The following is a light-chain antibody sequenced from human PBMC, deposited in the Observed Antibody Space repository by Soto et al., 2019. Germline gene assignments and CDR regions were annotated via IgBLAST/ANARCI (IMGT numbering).Light chain of an antibody. V-gene: IGLV3-1*01. CDR2: QDS. Sequence: SYELTQPPSVSVSPGQTASITCSGDKLGDKYACWYQQKPGQSPVLVIYQDSKRPSGIPERFSGSNSGTSASLAITGLQAEDEADYYCQSYDSSLSGSVFGGGTKLTVL. J-gene: IGLJ2*01. CDR1: KLGDKY. CDR3: QSYDSSLSGSV.